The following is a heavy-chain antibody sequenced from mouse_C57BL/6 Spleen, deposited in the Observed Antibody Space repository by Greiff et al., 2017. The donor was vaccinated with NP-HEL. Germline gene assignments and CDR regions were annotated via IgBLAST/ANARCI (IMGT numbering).Heavy chain of an antibody. J-gene: IGHJ3*01. V-gene: IGHV1-80*01. CDR3: AREDSNAAWFAY. CDR2: IYPGDGDT. D-gene: IGHD2-5*01. CDR1: GYAFSSYW. Sequence: QVQLQQSGAELVKPGASVKISCKASGYAFSSYWMNWVKQRPGKGLEWIGQIYPGDGDTNYNGKFKGKATLTADKSSSTAYMQLSSLTSEDSAVYFCAREDSNAAWFAYWGQGTLVTVSA.